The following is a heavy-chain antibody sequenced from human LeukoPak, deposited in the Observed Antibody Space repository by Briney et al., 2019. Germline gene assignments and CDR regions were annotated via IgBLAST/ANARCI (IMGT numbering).Heavy chain of an antibody. CDR3: AKDVGMIGYCSGGSCYAIDY. J-gene: IGHJ4*02. D-gene: IGHD2-15*01. V-gene: IGHV3-30*18. CDR2: ISYGGSNK. CDR1: GFTFSSYG. Sequence: RGSPLRLSCAASGFTFSSYGMHGVRQAPRKGLEWVAVISYGGSNKFYEDSVKGRFTISRDNSKNTLYLQMNSLRAEDTAVYYCAKDVGMIGYCSGGSCYAIDYWGQGTLVTVSS.